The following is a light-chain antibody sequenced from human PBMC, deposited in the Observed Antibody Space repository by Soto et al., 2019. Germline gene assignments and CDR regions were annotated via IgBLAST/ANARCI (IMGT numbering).Light chain of an antibody. CDR2: AAS. CDR3: QQAKSLPLT. J-gene: IGKJ4*01. Sequence: DIQMTQSPSSVSASVGDRVTITCRARQGIGSWLAWYQQKPGKAPNLLIYAASSLQSGVPSRFIGSGSGTDFTLRISSLQPEDFGTYYCQQAKSLPLTFGGGTKVEI. V-gene: IGKV1-12*01. CDR1: QGIGSW.